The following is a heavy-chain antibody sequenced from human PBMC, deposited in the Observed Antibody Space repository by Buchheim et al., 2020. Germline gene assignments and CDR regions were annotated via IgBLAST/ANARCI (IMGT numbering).Heavy chain of an antibody. CDR3: ARDSPYYYDSSGYYLLDY. V-gene: IGHV3-7*01. Sequence: EVQLVESGGGLVQPGGSLRLSCAASGFTFSSYWLSWVRQAPGKGLEWVANIKQDGSEKYYVDSVKGRFTISRDNAQNSLYLQMNSLRAEDTAVYYCARDSPYYYDSSGYYLLDYWGQGTL. J-gene: IGHJ4*02. D-gene: IGHD3-22*01. CDR2: IKQDGSEK. CDR1: GFTFSSYW.